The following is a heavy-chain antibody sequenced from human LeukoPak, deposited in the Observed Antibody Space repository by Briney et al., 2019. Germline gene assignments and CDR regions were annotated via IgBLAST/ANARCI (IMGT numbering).Heavy chain of an antibody. Sequence: ASVKVSCKVSGYTLTELSMHWVRQAPGKGLEWMGGFDPEDGETIYAQKFQGRVTMTRNTSISTAYMELSSLRSEDTAVYYCARGRVRRGEFRVRPQTYYYGMDVWGQGTTVTVSS. V-gene: IGHV1-24*01. CDR3: ARGRVRRGEFRVRPQTYYYGMDV. CDR2: FDPEDGET. D-gene: IGHD3-10*01. CDR1: GYTLTELS. J-gene: IGHJ6*02.